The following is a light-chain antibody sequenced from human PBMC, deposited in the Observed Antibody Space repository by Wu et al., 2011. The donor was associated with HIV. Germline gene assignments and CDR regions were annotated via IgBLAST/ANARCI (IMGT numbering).Light chain of an antibody. J-gene: IGKJ5*01. CDR3: QQCDSSPIT. CDR2: GAS. CDR1: QSVSS. V-gene: IGKV3-20*01. Sequence: EIVLTQSPGTLSLSPGERISLSCRASQSVSSIAWYQQKPGQAPRLLIYGASNRATGIPDRFSGSGSGADFTLTISRLEPEDFAVYYCQQCDSSPITFGQGTRLEIK.